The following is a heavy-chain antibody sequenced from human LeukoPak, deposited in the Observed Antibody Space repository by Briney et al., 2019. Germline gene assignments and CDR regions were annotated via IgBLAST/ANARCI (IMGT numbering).Heavy chain of an antibody. CDR3: AELGITMIGGV. Sequence: GGSLRLSCAASGFTFSSYGMSWVRQAPGKGLEWVSAISSSGSAIYYADSVKGRFTISRDNAKNSLYLQMNSLRAEDTAVYYCAELGITMIGGVWGKGTTVTISS. CDR1: GFTFSSYG. V-gene: IGHV3-21*01. CDR2: ISSSGSAI. D-gene: IGHD3-10*02. J-gene: IGHJ6*04.